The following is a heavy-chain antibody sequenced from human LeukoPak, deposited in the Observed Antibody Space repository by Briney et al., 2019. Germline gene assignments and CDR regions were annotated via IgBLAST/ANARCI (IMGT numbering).Heavy chain of an antibody. V-gene: IGHV3-7*03. CDR1: GFTFSSYW. D-gene: IGHD2-21*02. CDR2: IKQDGSEK. CDR3: ARGSIYCGGDCYLDY. Sequence: GGSLRLSCAASGFTFSSYWMSWVRQAPGKGLEWVANIKQDGSEKYYVDSVKGRFTISRDNAKNSLYLQMSSLRAEDTAVYYCARGSIYCGGDCYLDYWGQGTLVTVSS. J-gene: IGHJ4*02.